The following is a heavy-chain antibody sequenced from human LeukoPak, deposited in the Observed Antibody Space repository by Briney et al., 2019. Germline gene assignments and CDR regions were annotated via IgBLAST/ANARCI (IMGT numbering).Heavy chain of an antibody. Sequence: LAGGSLRLSCAASGFTFDDYGMSWVRQAPGKGLEWVSGINWNGGSTDYADSVKGRFTISRDNAKNSLYLQMNSLRAEDTAVYYCARRAGAYSHPYDYWGQGTLVTVSS. CDR2: INWNGGST. D-gene: IGHD4/OR15-4a*01. J-gene: IGHJ4*02. CDR3: ARRAGAYSHPYDY. V-gene: IGHV3-20*04. CDR1: GFTFDDYG.